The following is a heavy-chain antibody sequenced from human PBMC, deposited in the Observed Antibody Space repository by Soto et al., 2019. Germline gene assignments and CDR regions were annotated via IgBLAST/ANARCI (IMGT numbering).Heavy chain of an antibody. J-gene: IGHJ3*02. CDR1: GFTFSSYW. D-gene: IGHD6-19*01. CDR3: ASVSSGWYFAFDI. CDR2: INSDGSST. Sequence: GGSLRLSCAASGFTFSSYWMHWFRQAPGKGLVWVSRINSDGSSTSYADSVKGRFTISRDNAKNTLYLQMNSLRAEDTAVYYCASVSSGWYFAFDIWGQGTMVTVSS. V-gene: IGHV3-74*01.